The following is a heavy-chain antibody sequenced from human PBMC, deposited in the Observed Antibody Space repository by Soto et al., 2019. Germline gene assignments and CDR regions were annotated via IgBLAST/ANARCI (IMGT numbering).Heavy chain of an antibody. V-gene: IGHV1-8*01. CDR3: GREPSRSWRFAY. D-gene: IGHD6-13*01. J-gene: IGHJ4*02. CDR2: MNPNSGNT. Sequence: QVQLVQSGAEVKKPGASVKVSCKASGYTFTSYDINWVRQATGQGLEWRGWMNPNSGNTGYAQKFQVIVTMTRHPSIITAYMELSSLRSEDTAVYYCGREPSRSWRFAYWGQGTLVTVSS. CDR1: GYTFTSYD.